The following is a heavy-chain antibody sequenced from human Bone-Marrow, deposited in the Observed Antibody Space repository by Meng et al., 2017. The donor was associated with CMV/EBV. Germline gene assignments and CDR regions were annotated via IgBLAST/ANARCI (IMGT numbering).Heavy chain of an antibody. Sequence: GESLKISCAASEFTFSDYYMSWIRQAPGKGLEWVSYISSSGSTIYYADSVKGRFTISRDNAKNSLYLQMSTLGAEDTAVYYCVRHIDWTFDSWGQGTLVTVAS. CDR3: VRHIDWTFDS. V-gene: IGHV3-11*04. D-gene: IGHD2-21*01. J-gene: IGHJ4*02. CDR1: EFTFSDYY. CDR2: ISSSGSTI.